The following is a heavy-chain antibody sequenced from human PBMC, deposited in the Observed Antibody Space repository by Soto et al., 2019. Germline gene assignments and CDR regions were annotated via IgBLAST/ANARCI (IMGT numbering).Heavy chain of an antibody. D-gene: IGHD1-26*01. CDR1: GFTVSNNY. J-gene: IGHJ6*02. V-gene: IGHV3-53*01. Sequence: EVRLVESGGGLIQPGGSLRLSCAASGFTVSNNYMTWVRQAPGKGLEWVSVIYSDGSTFYADSVKGRFTISRDSSKNTLSLQMNSLRVEDTVVYYCARVPGSVWGQGTTVTVSS. CDR3: ARVPGSV. CDR2: IYSDGST.